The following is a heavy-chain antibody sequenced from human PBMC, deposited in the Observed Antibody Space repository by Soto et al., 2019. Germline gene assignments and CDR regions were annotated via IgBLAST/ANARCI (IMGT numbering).Heavy chain of an antibody. D-gene: IGHD6-13*01. J-gene: IGHJ5*02. V-gene: IGHV1-69*13. CDR1: GGTFSSYA. Sequence: GASVKVSCKASGGTFSSYAISWVRQAAGQGLEWMGGIIPIFGTANYAQKFQGRVTITADESTSTAYMELSSLRSEDTAVYYCARGKGTGSSSSWRTNWFDPWGQGTLVTVSS. CDR2: IIPIFGTA. CDR3: ARGKGTGSSSSWRTNWFDP.